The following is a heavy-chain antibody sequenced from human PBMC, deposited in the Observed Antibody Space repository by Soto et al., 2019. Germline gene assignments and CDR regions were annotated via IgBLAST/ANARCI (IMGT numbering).Heavy chain of an antibody. D-gene: IGHD3-3*01. J-gene: IGHJ6*02. CDR3: ARHAHYDFWSGYYRPSWYYGMDV. V-gene: IGHV3-7*03. Sequence: GGALRLSCGASGFTFSSYWISWVRQAPGKGLEWVANIKQDGSEKYYVDSVKGRFTISRDNAKNSLYLQMNSLRAEDTAVYYCARHAHYDFWSGYYRPSWYYGMDVWGQGTTVTVSS. CDR1: GFTFSSYW. CDR2: IKQDGSEK.